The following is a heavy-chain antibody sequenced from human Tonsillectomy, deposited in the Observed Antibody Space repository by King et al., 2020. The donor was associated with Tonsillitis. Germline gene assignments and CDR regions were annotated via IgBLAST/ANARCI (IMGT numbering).Heavy chain of an antibody. CDR1: GFTFGSYV. J-gene: IGHJ4*02. CDR3: ATFWSGSYLY. D-gene: IGHD1-26*01. CDR2: ISERGGTI. Sequence: EVQLVESGGGLVQPGGSLRLSCAASGFTFGSYVMSWVRQAPGKGPEWVSVISERGGTIYYADSVKGRFTISRDNSKNTLYLQMNSLRADDTAVYYCATFWSGSYLYWGQGTLVTVSS. V-gene: IGHV3-23*04.